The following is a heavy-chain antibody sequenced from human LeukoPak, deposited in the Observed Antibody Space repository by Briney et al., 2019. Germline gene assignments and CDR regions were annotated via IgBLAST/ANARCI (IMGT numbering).Heavy chain of an antibody. CDR1: GGSLSSYY. V-gene: IGHV4-59*01. J-gene: IGHJ4*02. Sequence: SETLSLTCTVSGGSLSSYYWSWIRQPPGKGLEWIGYIYYSGSTNYNPSLKSRVTISVDTSKNQFSLKLSSVTAADTAVYYCAREAGIAAAVDYWGQGTLVTLSS. CDR2: IYYSGST. D-gene: IGHD6-13*01. CDR3: AREAGIAAAVDY.